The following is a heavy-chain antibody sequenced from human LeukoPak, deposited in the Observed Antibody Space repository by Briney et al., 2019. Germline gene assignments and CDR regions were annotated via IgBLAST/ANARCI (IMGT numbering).Heavy chain of an antibody. V-gene: IGHV3-7*01. CDR3: ALGSYFDY. CDR1: GFNFRSNW. Sequence: PGRSLRLSCVVSGFNFRSNWMSWVRQAPGKGLEWVANIKQDGSEKHYVDSVKGRFTISRDNSKNSLYLQMNILRVEDTAVYYCALGSYFDYWGQGTLVTVSS. CDR2: IKQDGSEK. D-gene: IGHD1-26*01. J-gene: IGHJ4*02.